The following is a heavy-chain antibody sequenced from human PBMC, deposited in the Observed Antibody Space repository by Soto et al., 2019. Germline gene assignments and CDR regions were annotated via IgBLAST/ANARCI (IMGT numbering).Heavy chain of an antibody. D-gene: IGHD3-22*01. CDR3: ARATSSITMIVVVIHPDWYFDL. Sequence: QVQLQESGPGLVKPSETLSLTCTVSGGSVSSGSYYWSWIRQPPGKGLEWIGYIYYSGSTNYNPSLKSRVTISVDTSKNQFSLKLSSVTAADTAVYYCARATSSITMIVVVIHPDWYFDLWGRGTLVTVSS. CDR1: GGSVSSGSYY. J-gene: IGHJ2*01. V-gene: IGHV4-61*01. CDR2: IYYSGST.